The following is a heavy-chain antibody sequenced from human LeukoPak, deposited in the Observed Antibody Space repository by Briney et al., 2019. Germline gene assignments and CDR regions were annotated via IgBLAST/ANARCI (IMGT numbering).Heavy chain of an antibody. CDR3: ARAGGIDYGDYSSDY. J-gene: IGHJ4*02. CDR2: IYYSGNT. V-gene: IGHV4-61*08. CDR1: GGSISSGGYY. D-gene: IGHD4-17*01. Sequence: PSETLSLTCTVSGGSISSGGYYWSWIRQPPGKGLEWIGYIYYSGNTNYNPSLKSRVTISVDTSKSQFSLKLNSVTAADTAVYYCARAGGIDYGDYSSDYWGQGTLVTVSS.